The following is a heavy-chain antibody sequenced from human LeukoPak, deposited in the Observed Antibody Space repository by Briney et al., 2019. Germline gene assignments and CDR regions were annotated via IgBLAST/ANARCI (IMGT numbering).Heavy chain of an antibody. V-gene: IGHV4-34*01. CDR2: INHSGST. J-gene: IGHJ4*02. Sequence: SETLSLTCAVYGGSFSGYYWSWIRQPPGKGLEWIGEINHSGSTNYNPSLKSQVTISVDTSKNQFSLKLSSVTAADTAVYYCARAGSEQQLVRFEIDYWGQGTLVTVSS. CDR3: ARAGSEQQLVRFEIDY. D-gene: IGHD6-13*01. CDR1: GGSFSGYY.